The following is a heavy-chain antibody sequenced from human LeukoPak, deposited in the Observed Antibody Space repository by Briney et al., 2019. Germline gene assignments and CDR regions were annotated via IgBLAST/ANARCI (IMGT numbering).Heavy chain of an antibody. CDR1: GGSITGYY. V-gene: IGHV4-59*01. Sequence: PSETLSLTCTASGGSITGYYWSWLRQPPGKGLEWIAYISYTGYINYNPSLKSRVTISLDTSKNQFSLKLNSVTAADTAVYFCARAGSSSWYTLAADSWGQGTLVTVSS. CDR3: ARAGSSSWYTLAADS. CDR2: ISYTGYI. J-gene: IGHJ5*01. D-gene: IGHD2-15*01.